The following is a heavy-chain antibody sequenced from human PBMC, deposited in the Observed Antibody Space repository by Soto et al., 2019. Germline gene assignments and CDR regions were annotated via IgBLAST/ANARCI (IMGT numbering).Heavy chain of an antibody. CDR2: ISYDGSNK. CDR3: ARVEYSGSYGY. J-gene: IGHJ4*02. CDR1: GFTFSSYA. Sequence: QVQLVESGGGVVQPGRSLRLSCAASGFTFSSYAMHWVRQAPGKGPEWVAVISYDGSNKYYADSVKGRFTISRDNSKNTLYLQMNSLRAEDTAVYYCARVEYSGSYGYWGQGTLVTVSS. V-gene: IGHV3-30-3*01. D-gene: IGHD1-26*01.